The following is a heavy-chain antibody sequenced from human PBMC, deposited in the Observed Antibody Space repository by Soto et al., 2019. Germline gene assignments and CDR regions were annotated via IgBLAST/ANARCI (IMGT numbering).Heavy chain of an antibody. CDR1: CGSISSSSYY. J-gene: IGHJ6*01. CDR3: ARRSRGSGTRIYYYYGMEV. V-gene: IGHV4-39*01. Sequence: SETLSLTCTVSCGSISSSSYYWCWILQPPVKGLEWIGSIYYSGSTCYNPSLKSRVTISVDTSKNQFPLKLSSVTAADTAVYYCARRSRGSGTRIYYYYGMEVLGQGTTVNVSS. CDR2: IYYSGST. D-gene: IGHD3-10*01.